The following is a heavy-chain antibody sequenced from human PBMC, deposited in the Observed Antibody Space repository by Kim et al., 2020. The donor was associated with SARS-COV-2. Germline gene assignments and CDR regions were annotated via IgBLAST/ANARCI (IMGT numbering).Heavy chain of an antibody. CDR1: GFTFRSYA. CDR3: AKTHSSGTGGMDV. D-gene: IGHD6-19*01. Sequence: GGSLRLSCAASGFTFRSYAMSWVRQAPGKGLEWVSAINGSGGSTYYADSVKGRFTISRDNSKNTLYLQMNSLRAEDTAVYYCAKTHSSGTGGMDVWGQGTTVTVSS. CDR2: INGSGGST. V-gene: IGHV3-23*01. J-gene: IGHJ6*02.